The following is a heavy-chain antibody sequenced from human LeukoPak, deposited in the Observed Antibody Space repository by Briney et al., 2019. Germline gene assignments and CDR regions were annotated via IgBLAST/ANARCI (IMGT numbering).Heavy chain of an antibody. Sequence: ASVKVSCKASGYTFTSYYMHWVRQAPGQGLEWMGGIIPIFGTANYAQKFQGRVTITADESTSTAYMELSSLRSEDTAVYYCARNYYDSSGYPLDYWGQGTLVTVSS. D-gene: IGHD3-22*01. V-gene: IGHV1-69*13. J-gene: IGHJ4*02. CDR2: IIPIFGTA. CDR3: ARNYYDSSGYPLDY. CDR1: GYTFTSYY.